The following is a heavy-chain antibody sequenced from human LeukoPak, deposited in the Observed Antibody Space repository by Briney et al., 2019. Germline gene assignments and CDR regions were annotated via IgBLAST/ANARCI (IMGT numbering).Heavy chain of an antibody. CDR1: GGSISSYY. J-gene: IGHJ4*02. CDR3: ARGVYSSSQYYFDY. V-gene: IGHV4-4*07. CDR2: IYTSGST. D-gene: IGHD6-6*01. Sequence: SETLSLTCAVSGGSISSYYWSWIRQPAGKGLEWIGRIYTSGSTNYNPSLKSRVTMSVDTSKNQFSLKLSSVTAADTAVYYCARGVYSSSQYYFDYWGQGTLVTVSS.